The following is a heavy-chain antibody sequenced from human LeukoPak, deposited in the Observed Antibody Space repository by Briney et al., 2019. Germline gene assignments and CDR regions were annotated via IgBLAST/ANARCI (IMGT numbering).Heavy chain of an antibody. J-gene: IGHJ4*02. D-gene: IGHD3-22*01. CDR3: ARDSVQDYYDSSGYLPFDY. Sequence: PGGSLRLSCAASGFTFSSYSMNWVRQAPGEGLEWVSSISSSSSYIYYADSVKGRFTISRDNAKNSLYLQMNSLRAEDTAVYYCARDSVQDYYDSSGYLPFDYWGQGTLVTVSS. V-gene: IGHV3-21*01. CDR1: GFTFSSYS. CDR2: ISSSSSYI.